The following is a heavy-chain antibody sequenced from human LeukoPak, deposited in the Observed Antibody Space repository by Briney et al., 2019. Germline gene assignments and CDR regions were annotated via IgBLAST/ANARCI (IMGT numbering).Heavy chain of an antibody. CDR2: ISGSTSIT. V-gene: IGHV3-21*01. J-gene: IGHJ4*02. CDR3: ARGSVMTTVTPADY. CDR1: GITFINYV. D-gene: IGHD4-17*01. Sequence: PGGSLRLSCAASGITFINYVMSWVRQAPGKGLECVSAISGSTSITYYADSVKGRFTISRDNAKDSLYLQMNSLRAEDTAVYYCARGSVMTTVTPADYWGQGTLVTVSS.